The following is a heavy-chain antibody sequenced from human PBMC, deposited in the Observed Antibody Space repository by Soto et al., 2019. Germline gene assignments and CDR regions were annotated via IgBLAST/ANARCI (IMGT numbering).Heavy chain of an antibody. V-gene: IGHV1-69*13. Sequence: SVKVSCKASGGTFSSYAISWVRQAPGQGFEWMGGIIPIFGTANYAQKFQGRVTITADESTSTAYMELSSLRSEDTAVYYCARDLVAEGGGAPVGFDYWGQGTLVTVSS. CDR1: GGTFSSYA. CDR3: ARDLVAEGGGAPVGFDY. J-gene: IGHJ4*02. CDR2: IIPIFGTA. D-gene: IGHD6-6*01.